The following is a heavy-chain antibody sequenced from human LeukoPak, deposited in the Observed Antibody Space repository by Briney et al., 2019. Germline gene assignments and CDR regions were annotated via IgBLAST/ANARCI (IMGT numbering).Heavy chain of an antibody. D-gene: IGHD3-10*01. V-gene: IGHV3-33*01. CDR3: ARGDPGYYGSGSYYTNPIDY. Sequence: GGSLRLSCAASRFTLSSYGMHWVRQAPGKGLEWVAVIWYDGSNKYYADSVKGRFTISRDNSKNTLYLQMNSLRAEDTAVYYCARGDPGYYGSGSYYTNPIDYWGQGTLVTVSS. CDR1: RFTLSSYG. J-gene: IGHJ4*02. CDR2: IWYDGSNK.